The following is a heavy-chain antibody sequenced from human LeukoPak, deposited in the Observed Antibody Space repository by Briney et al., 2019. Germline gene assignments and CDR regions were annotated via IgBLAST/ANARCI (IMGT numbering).Heavy chain of an antibody. CDR1: GFTFSSFA. D-gene: IGHD3-16*01. V-gene: IGHV3-30*02. CDR2: IRYDGSSK. CDR3: AKGLSVSYTTFDY. Sequence: PGGSLRLSCAASGFTFSSFAMHWVRQAPGKGLEWVAFIRYDGSSKYCADSVKGRFTISRDNSKNTLYLQMNSLRAEDTAVYFCAKGLSVSYTTFDYWGQGTLVTVSS. J-gene: IGHJ4*02.